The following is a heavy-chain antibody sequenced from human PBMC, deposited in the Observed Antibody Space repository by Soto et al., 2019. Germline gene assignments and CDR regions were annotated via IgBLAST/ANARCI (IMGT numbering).Heavy chain of an antibody. D-gene: IGHD6-13*01. J-gene: IGHJ6*02. Sequence: QVQLVQSGAEVKKPGSSVKVSCKASGGTFSSYAISWVRQAPGQGLEWMGGIIPIFGTANYAQKFQGRVTIPADKSTSTAYMELSSLRSEDTAVYYCARGSIAAAGRKGYYYGMDVWAKGPRSPSP. CDR3: ARGSIAAAGRKGYYYGMDV. CDR1: GGTFSSYA. V-gene: IGHV1-69*06. CDR2: IIPIFGTA.